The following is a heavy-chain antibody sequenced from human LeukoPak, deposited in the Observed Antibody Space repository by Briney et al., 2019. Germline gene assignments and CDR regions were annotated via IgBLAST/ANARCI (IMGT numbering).Heavy chain of an antibody. CDR3: ARDMDWSYDY. Sequence: GGSQRLSCAISGSSVSSNVMDWVRQAPGKGLEWLSAINSEGDTFYADSVRGRFTISRDDSQDTLYLHMNSLRVEDTAVYFCARDMDWSYDYWGQGTQVTVSS. CDR2: INSEGDT. V-gene: IGHV3-53*01. J-gene: IGHJ4*02. CDR1: GSSVSSNV. D-gene: IGHD3/OR15-3a*01.